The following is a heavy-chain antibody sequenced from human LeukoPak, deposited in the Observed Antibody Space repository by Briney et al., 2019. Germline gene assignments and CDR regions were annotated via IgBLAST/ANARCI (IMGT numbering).Heavy chain of an antibody. CDR3: ARGPSGNSRFDY. D-gene: IGHD4-23*01. V-gene: IGHV1-3*01. CDR2: INAGNGNT. Sequence: ASVKVSCKASGYTFTSYAMHWVRQAPGQRLEWMGWINAGNGNTKYSQKFQGRVTITRDTSASTAYMELSSLRSEDTAVYYCARGPSGNSRFDYWGQGTLVTVSS. CDR1: GYTFTSYA. J-gene: IGHJ4*02.